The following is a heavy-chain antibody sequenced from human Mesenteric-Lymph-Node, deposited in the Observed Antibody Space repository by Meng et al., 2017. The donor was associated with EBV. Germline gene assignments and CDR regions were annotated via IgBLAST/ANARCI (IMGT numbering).Heavy chain of an antibody. J-gene: IGHJ4*01. Sequence: REPGPGLVTLSPTLTLSLTCSGDCSSSTSYYWGWIRKSQGQGLEWIGSIYYSGNTYYNPSLKSRVTISVDTSKNQFSLKLSSVTAADTAVYYCTRDHSNSGWFPYWGQGTLVTVSS. V-gene: IGHV4-39*07. CDR2: IYYSGNT. D-gene: IGHD6-19*01. CDR3: TRDHSNSGWFPY. CDR1: GDCSSSTSYY.